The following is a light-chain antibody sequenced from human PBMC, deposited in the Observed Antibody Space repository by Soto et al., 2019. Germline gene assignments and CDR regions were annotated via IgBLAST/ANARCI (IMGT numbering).Light chain of an antibody. V-gene: IGLV8-61*01. J-gene: IGLJ3*02. Sequence: QTVVTQEPSFSVSPGGTVTLTCGLSSGSVSISYYPSWYQQTPGQAPRTLIYSTNTRSSGVPDRFSGSILGNKAALTITGAQEDDESDYYCVLYMGSGFWVFGGGTKLTVL. CDR2: STN. CDR1: SGSVSISYY. CDR3: VLYMGSGFWV.